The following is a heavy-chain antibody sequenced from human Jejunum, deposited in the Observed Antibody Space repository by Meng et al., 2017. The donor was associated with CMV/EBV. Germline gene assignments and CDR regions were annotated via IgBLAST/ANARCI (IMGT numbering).Heavy chain of an antibody. CDR1: GDSVSSYHAT. V-gene: IGHV6-1*01. CDR3: VRLIGNSWFDS. J-gene: IGHJ5*01. CDR2: TYYRSNWYS. D-gene: IGHD3-16*02. Sequence: VISGDSVSSYHATWNWIRQSPSRGLEWLGRTYYRSNWYSDYASSVRSRMTIYQDTSKNQFSLQLSSVTPEDTAVYYCVRLIGNSWFDSWGQGTLVTVSS.